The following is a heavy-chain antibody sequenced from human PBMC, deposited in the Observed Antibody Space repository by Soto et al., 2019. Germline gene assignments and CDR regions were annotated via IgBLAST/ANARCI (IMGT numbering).Heavy chain of an antibody. CDR1: GGSISSSSYY. J-gene: IGHJ4*02. D-gene: IGHD5-18*01. CDR2: IYYSGST. V-gene: IGHV4-39*01. CDR3: ARGYTLFHY. Sequence: SETLSLTCTVSGGSISSSSYYWGWIRQPPGKGLEWIGSIYYSGSTYYNPSLKSRVTISVDTSKNQFSLKMSSVTAADTAVYYCARGYTLFHYWGQGTLVTVSS.